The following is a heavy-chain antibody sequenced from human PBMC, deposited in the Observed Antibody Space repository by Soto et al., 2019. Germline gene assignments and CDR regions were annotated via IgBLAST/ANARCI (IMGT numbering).Heavy chain of an antibody. J-gene: IGHJ6*02. D-gene: IGHD5-12*01. Sequence: QVQLVQSGAEVKKPGSSVKVSCKASGGTFSSYAISWVRQAPGQGLEWMAGIIPIFGTANYAQKFQGRVTITADESTSTAYMELSSLRSEETAVYYCATVEDIVATISNYYYGMDVWGQGTTVTVSS. CDR2: IIPIFGTA. CDR3: ATVEDIVATISNYYYGMDV. V-gene: IGHV1-69*01. CDR1: GGTFSSYA.